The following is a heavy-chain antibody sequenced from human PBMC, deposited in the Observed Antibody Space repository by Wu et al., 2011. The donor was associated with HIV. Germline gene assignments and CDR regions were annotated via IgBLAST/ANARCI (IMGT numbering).Heavy chain of an antibody. V-gene: IGHV1-69*15. CDR3: ARDPEGYCSSTSCSRKAGNAFDI. D-gene: IGHD2-2*01. Sequence: QVQLVQSGAEVKKPGSSVKVSCKASGGTFSSYAISWVRQAPGQGLEWMGRIIPIFGTANYAQKFQGRVTITADESTSTAYMELSSLRSEDTAVYYCARDPEGYCSSTSCSRKAGNAFDIWGQGTMVTVSS. J-gene: IGHJ3*02. CDR2: IIPIFGTA. CDR1: GGTFSSYA.